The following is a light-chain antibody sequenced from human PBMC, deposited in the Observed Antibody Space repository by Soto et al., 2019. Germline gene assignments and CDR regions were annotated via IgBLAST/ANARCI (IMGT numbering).Light chain of an antibody. Sequence: EIVMTQSPATLSVSPGERATLSCRASQSVNSNLAWYQQKPGQAPRLLIYGASTRATRVPARFSGSGSGTECIHTVSSLQSEDFAVYFLHQYKNWPTFVQGTKVEIK. J-gene: IGKJ1*01. CDR2: GAS. V-gene: IGKV3-15*01. CDR1: QSVNSN. CDR3: HQYKNWPT.